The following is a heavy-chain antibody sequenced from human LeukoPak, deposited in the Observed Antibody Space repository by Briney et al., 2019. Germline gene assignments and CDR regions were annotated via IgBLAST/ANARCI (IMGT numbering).Heavy chain of an antibody. V-gene: IGHV1-2*06. Sequence: ASVKVSCKASGYTFTGYYMLWVRQAPGQGLEWMGRINPNSGGTNYAQKFQGRVTMTRDTSISTAYMELSRLRSDDAAVYYCARGGLVFWSGYCDYWGQGTLVTVSS. CDR2: INPNSGGT. D-gene: IGHD3-3*01. CDR3: ARGGLVFWSGYCDY. J-gene: IGHJ4*02. CDR1: GYTFTGYY.